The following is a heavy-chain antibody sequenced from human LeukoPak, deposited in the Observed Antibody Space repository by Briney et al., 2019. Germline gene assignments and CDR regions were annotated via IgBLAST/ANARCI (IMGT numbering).Heavy chain of an antibody. J-gene: IGHJ3*02. CDR2: VHPGDPDT. CDR1: GYSFTSNW. CDR3: AAPRVGQAFDI. V-gene: IGHV5-51*01. D-gene: IGHD1-26*01. Sequence: GESLRISCKGSGYSFTSNWIGWVRQMPGKGLEWMGIVHPGDPDTRYSPSFQGQVTISADKSISTAYLQWSSLKASDTAMYYCAAPRVGQAFDIWGQGTMVTVSS.